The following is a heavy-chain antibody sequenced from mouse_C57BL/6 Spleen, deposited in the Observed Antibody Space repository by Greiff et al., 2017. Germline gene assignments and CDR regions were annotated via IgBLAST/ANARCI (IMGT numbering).Heavy chain of an antibody. CDR1: GFTFSDYG. D-gene: IGHD2-3*01. Sequence: EVHLVESGGGLVKPGGSLKLSCAASGFTFSDYGMHWVRQAPEKGLEWVAYISSGSSTIYYADTVKGRFTISRDNAKNTLFLQMTSLRSEDTAMYYCAREGGYDGYYDFAYWGQGTLVTVSA. V-gene: IGHV5-17*01. CDR2: ISSGSSTI. CDR3: AREGGYDGYYDFAY. J-gene: IGHJ3*01.